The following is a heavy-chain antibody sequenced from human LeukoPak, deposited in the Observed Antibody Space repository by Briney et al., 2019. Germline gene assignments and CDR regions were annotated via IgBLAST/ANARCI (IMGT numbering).Heavy chain of an antibody. CDR3: ARDPRYCSSISCPSLDY. Sequence: GGSLRLSCAASGFTFSDYYLSWSRQAPGQGLGLVSYISSSGSTIYYADSVKGRFTISRDNAKNSLYLQMNSLRAEDTAVYYCARDPRYCSSISCPSLDYWGQGTLVTVSS. CDR1: GFTFSDYY. D-gene: IGHD2-2*01. V-gene: IGHV3-11*01. J-gene: IGHJ4*02. CDR2: ISSSGSTI.